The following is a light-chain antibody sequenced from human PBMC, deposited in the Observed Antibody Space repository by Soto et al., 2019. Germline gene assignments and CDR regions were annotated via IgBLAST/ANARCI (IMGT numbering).Light chain of an antibody. J-gene: IGKJ3*01. Sequence: EIVLTQSPGTLSLSPGERATLSCRASQSVSSSYFSWYQQKPGQAPRLLIYGASSRATGIPGRFSGSGSGTDFSLTISRLEPYDFAAYYCQQYCSSPIFTFGPGTKVDIK. V-gene: IGKV3-20*01. CDR1: QSVSSSY. CDR3: QQYCSSPIFT. CDR2: GAS.